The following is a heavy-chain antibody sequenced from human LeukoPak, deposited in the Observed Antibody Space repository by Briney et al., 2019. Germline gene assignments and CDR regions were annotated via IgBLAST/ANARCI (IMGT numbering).Heavy chain of an antibody. D-gene: IGHD5-18*01. V-gene: IGHV1-2*06. CDR3: ARDSTAMGKSAVDY. CDR1: GYTFTGYY. Sequence: ASVKVSCKASGYTFTGYYMHWVRQAPGQGLEWMGRINPNSGGTNYAQKFQGRVTMTRDTSISTAYMELSRLRSDDTAVYYCARDSTAMGKSAVDYWGQGTLVTVSS. CDR2: INPNSGGT. J-gene: IGHJ4*02.